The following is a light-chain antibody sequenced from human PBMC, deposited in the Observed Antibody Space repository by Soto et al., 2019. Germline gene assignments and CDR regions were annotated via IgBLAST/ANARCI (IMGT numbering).Light chain of an antibody. Sequence: QSVLTQPRSVSGSPGQSVTVSCTGTSRDVGIYNYVSWYQQRPGTAPKVMIYDVTKRPSGVPDRFSGSKSANTASLTISGLQADDEADYYCCSYTTTSTWVFGGGTKVTVL. CDR1: SRDVGIYNY. V-gene: IGLV2-11*01. CDR2: DVT. CDR3: CSYTTTSTWV. J-gene: IGLJ3*02.